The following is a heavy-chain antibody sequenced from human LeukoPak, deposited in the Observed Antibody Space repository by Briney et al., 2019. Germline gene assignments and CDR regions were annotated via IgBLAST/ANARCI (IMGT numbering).Heavy chain of an antibody. J-gene: IGHJ4*02. V-gene: IGHV3-23*01. CDR2: ICGSGGST. CDR1: GFTFSSYA. Sequence: GGSLRLSCAVSGFTFSSYAMSWVCEAQGKGLEWVSVICGSGGSTYYEDSVKGRFTISRDNSKNTLYLQMNSLRAEDTAVYYCAKCLVARPDYFDYWGQGTLVTVSS. CDR3: AKCLVARPDYFDY. D-gene: IGHD6-6*01.